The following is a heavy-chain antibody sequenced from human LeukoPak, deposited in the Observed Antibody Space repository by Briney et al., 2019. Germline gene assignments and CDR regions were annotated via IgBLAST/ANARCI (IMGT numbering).Heavy chain of an antibody. CDR3: ARVSSSSGYYFDY. Sequence: PSETLSLTCTVSGGSIDGYYWNWIRQPAGKGLEWIGRIYSKGSTNPNPSLRSRITMSVDTSKSQFSLKVSSVTAADTAVYYCARVSSSSGYYFDYWGQGTLVTVSS. V-gene: IGHV4-4*07. J-gene: IGHJ4*02. CDR2: IYSKGST. CDR1: GGSIDGYY. D-gene: IGHD6-19*01.